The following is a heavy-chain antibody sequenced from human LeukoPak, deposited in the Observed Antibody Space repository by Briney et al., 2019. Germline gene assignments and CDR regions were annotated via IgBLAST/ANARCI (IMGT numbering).Heavy chain of an antibody. CDR3: ARVGRTSRSIAARSTFDY. CDR2: LSHSGNS. CDR1: GYSISSGYF. J-gene: IGHJ4*02. V-gene: IGHV4-38-2*02. Sequence: SETLSLTCTVSGYSISSGYFWGWIRQTPGTGLEWIGSLSHSGNSHYNPSLQSRVAISIDTSRKQFSLNLSSVTATNTAVYYCARVGRTSRSIAARSTFDYWGQGTLVTVSS. D-gene: IGHD6-6*01.